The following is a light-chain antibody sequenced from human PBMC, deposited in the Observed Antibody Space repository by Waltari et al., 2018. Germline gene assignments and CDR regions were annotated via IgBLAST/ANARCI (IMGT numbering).Light chain of an antibody. V-gene: IGLV2-14*01. Sequence: QSALTQPASVSGSPGQWIPISCTGTSSHVVGYDYVSWYQQHPGKAPKFMIYDVSQRPSGVSNRFSGSKSGNTASLTISGLQAEDEADYYCSSYTSNNIWVFGGGTKLTVL. CDR3: SSYTSNNIWV. CDR2: DVS. CDR1: SSHVVGYDY. J-gene: IGLJ3*02.